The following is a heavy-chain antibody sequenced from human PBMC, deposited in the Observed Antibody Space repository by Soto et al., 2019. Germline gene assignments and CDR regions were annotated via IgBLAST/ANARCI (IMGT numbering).Heavy chain of an antibody. Sequence: EVQLSESGGGLVQPGGSLRLSCVVSGFTFSNYAMSWVRKTPGKGLEWVSGITSDGSTTWYADFVEGRFTISRDNSKNTVYLQLNSPRGEDAAVYFCAKGGSSGWPGGEDFWGQGTMVTVSS. D-gene: IGHD6-19*01. CDR3: AKGGSSGWPGGEDF. CDR1: GFTFSNYA. V-gene: IGHV3-23*01. J-gene: IGHJ4*02. CDR2: ITSDGSTT.